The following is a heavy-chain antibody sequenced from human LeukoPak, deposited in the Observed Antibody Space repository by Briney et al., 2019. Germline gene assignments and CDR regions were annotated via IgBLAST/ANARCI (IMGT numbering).Heavy chain of an antibody. V-gene: IGHV1-69*05. Sequence: TSVQFSCKASGGTFSIYAISWVRQAPGQGLEWMGGIIPIFGTANYAQKFQGRVTITTDESTSTAYMELSSLRSEDTAVYYCARSFSGYHSNWFDPWGQGTLVTVSS. D-gene: IGHD6-25*01. J-gene: IGHJ5*02. CDR3: ARSFSGYHSNWFDP. CDR2: IIPIFGTA. CDR1: GGTFSIYA.